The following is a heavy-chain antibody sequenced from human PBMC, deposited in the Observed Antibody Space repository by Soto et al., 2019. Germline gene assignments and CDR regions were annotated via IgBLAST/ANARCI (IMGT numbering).Heavy chain of an antibody. V-gene: IGHV1-46*01. Sequence: QVQLVQSGAEVKKPGASVKVSCKASGYTFTSYYMHWVRQAPGQGLEWMGIINPSGGSTSYAQKFEGRVTMTRDTSTSTVYMELSSLRSEDTAVYYCASQENRGRIAESYGIDVWGQGNTVTVSS. D-gene: IGHD6-13*01. CDR1: GYTFTSYY. CDR2: INPSGGST. CDR3: ASQENRGRIAESYGIDV. J-gene: IGHJ6*02.